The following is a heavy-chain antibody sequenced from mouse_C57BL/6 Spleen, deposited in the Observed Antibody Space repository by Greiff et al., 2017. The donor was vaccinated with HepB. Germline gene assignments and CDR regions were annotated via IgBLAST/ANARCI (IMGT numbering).Heavy chain of an antibody. J-gene: IGHJ2*01. Sequence: EVQVVESEGGLVQPGRSMKLSCTASGFTFSDYYMAWVRQVPEKGLEWVANINYDGSSTYYLDSLKSRFIISRDNAKNILYLQMSSLKSEDTATYYCARGGITPDYWGQGTTLTVSS. D-gene: IGHD1-1*01. CDR2: INYDGSST. CDR1: GFTFSDYY. V-gene: IGHV5-16*01. CDR3: ARGGITPDY.